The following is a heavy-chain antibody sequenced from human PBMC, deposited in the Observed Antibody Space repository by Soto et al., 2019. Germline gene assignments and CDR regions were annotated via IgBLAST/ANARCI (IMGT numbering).Heavy chain of an antibody. CDR1: GFTLGTYG. D-gene: IGHD3-22*01. Sequence: QVQLAESGGGVVQPGRSLTITCAASGFTLGTYGMHWVRQAPGKGLEWVAVISNDGGDKYYSDSVMGRFTISRDNSKNTLFMQMNSLRVEDTAVYFCAKEFFDRSGVYPSLDALDIWGQGTVVTVSS. V-gene: IGHV3-30*18. CDR3: AKEFFDRSGVYPSLDALDI. J-gene: IGHJ3*02. CDR2: ISNDGGDK.